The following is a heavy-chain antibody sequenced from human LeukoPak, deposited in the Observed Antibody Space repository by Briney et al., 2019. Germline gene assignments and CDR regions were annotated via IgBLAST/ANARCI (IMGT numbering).Heavy chain of an antibody. D-gene: IGHD2-2*01. V-gene: IGHV3-7*01. CDR3: AKARGYCSSTSCLTYFDY. Sequence: PGGSLRLSCAASGLTFSSYWTTWVRQAPGTGLEWVANIKQDGSEKYYLDSVKGRFTISRDNAKNSLYLQMNSLRAEDTAVYYCAKARGYCSSTSCLTYFDYWGQGTLVTVSS. CDR2: IKQDGSEK. J-gene: IGHJ4*02. CDR1: GLTFSSYW.